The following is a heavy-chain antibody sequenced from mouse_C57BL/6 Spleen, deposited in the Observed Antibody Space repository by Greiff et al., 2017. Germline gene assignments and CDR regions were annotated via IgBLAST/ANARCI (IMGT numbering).Heavy chain of an antibody. V-gene: IGHV1-7*01. D-gene: IGHD1-1*01. CDR2: INPSSGTT. J-gene: IGHJ4*01. CDR3: ARVCYGSSSDAMDY. Sequence: VQLQQSGAELAKPGASVKLSCKASGYTFTSYWMHWVKQRPGQGLEWIAYINPSSGTTYYTQTFKDQATLSADNSSSTAYMHLSSLTYEDSAVYYCARVCYGSSSDAMDYWGQGTSVTVSA. CDR1: GYTFTSYW.